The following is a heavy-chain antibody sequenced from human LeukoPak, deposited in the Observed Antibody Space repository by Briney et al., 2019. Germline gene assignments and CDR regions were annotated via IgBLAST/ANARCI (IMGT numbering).Heavy chain of an antibody. V-gene: IGHV4-59*01. CDR2: IYYSGST. Sequence: SETLSLTCTVSGGSISSYYWSWIRQPPGKGLAWIGYIYYSGSTNYNPSLKSRVTISVDTSKNQFSLKLSSVTAADTAVYYCASLGSGTHDYWGQGTLVTVSS. CDR1: GGSISSYY. D-gene: IGHD1-26*01. CDR3: ASLGSGTHDY. J-gene: IGHJ4*02.